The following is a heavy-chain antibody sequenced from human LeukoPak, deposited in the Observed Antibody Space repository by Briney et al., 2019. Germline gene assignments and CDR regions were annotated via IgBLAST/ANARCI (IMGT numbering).Heavy chain of an antibody. CDR3: ARPFTGSSAWFDP. J-gene: IGHJ5*02. D-gene: IGHD3-22*01. Sequence: SETLSLTCTVSGGSIRSTSYYWGWIRQPPGKGLEWIGSIYYSGSTYYNPSLKSRVTISVDTSKNQFSLKLSSVTAADTAVYYCARPFTGSSAWFDPWGQGTLVTVSS. CDR2: IYYSGST. CDR1: GGSIRSTSYY. V-gene: IGHV4-39*01.